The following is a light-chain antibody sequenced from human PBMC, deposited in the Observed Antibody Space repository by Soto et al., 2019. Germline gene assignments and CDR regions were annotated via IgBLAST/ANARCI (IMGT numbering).Light chain of an antibody. Sequence: DIVMTQTPLSSPVTLGQAASISCRSRQSLVHNYGNTYLSWFQQRPRQPPRLLIYKVSDRFSGVPDRFRGSGGGTDFTLTISRVEAEDVGVYYCMQATQSSWTFGQGTKVEI. CDR3: MQATQSSWT. J-gene: IGKJ1*01. CDR1: QSLVHNYGNTY. V-gene: IGKV2-24*01. CDR2: KVS.